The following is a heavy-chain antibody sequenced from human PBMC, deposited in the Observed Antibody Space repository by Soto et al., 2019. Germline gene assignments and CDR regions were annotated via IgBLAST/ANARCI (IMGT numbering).Heavy chain of an antibody. J-gene: IGHJ4*02. CDR3: ARVDWFWRVFDS. D-gene: IGHD3-9*01. Sequence: AGGSLRLSCAASGFIFRSYWMSWVRQAPGKGLEWVANIKWDGSEKYYVESVKGRFSISRDNAENSLALHMNSLRVEDTAVYYCARVDWFWRVFDSWGQGTLVTVSS. CDR2: IKWDGSEK. CDR1: GFIFRSYW. V-gene: IGHV3-7*03.